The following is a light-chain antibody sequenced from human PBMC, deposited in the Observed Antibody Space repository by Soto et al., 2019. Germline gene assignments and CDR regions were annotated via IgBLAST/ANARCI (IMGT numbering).Light chain of an antibody. V-gene: IGKV1-5*03. CDR2: RAS. CDR3: QQYNGYPWT. Sequence: DIQMTQSPSTLSASVGDRVTITCWASRSISSWLAWYQRKPGKAPKLLIYRASILESGVPSSFSGSGSGTEFTLTISSLQPDDFATYYCQQYNGYPWTFGQGTKVEV. J-gene: IGKJ1*01. CDR1: RSISSW.